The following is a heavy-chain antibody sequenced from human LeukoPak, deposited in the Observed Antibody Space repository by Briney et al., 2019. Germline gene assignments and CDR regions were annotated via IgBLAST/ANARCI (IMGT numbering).Heavy chain of an antibody. CDR3: ERDGGGYVDY. CDR1: GFTFSSYA. V-gene: IGHV3-23*01. CDR2: ISGSGDNT. Sequence: GVTLRLSCAASGFTFSSYAMIWVRQAQGKGLEWMFSISGSGDNTYYTDSVKGRFTTSRYNSKNTLYLQMNSLRAEDTAVYYCERDGGGYVDYWGQGTLVTVSS. J-gene: IGHJ4*02. D-gene: IGHD3-22*01.